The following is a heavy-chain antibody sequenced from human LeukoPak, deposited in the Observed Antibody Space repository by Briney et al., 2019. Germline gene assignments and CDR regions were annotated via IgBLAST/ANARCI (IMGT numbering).Heavy chain of an antibody. Sequence: SVKVSCKASGGTFSSYAISWVRQAPGQGLEWMGGIIPIFGTANYARKFQGRVTITADKSTSTAYMELSSLRSEDTAVYYCARGARGDYGDSYFDYWGQGTLVTVSS. V-gene: IGHV1-69*06. J-gene: IGHJ4*02. CDR1: GGTFSSYA. CDR3: ARGARGDYGDSYFDY. D-gene: IGHD4-17*01. CDR2: IIPIFGTA.